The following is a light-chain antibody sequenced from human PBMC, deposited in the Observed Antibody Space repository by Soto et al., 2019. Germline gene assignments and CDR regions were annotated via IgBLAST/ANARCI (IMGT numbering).Light chain of an antibody. V-gene: IGLV2-14*03. J-gene: IGLJ1*01. CDR2: DVT. CDR3: LSYTTSRIYV. Sequence: QPVLTQPASVSGSPGQSITISCSGTSSDIGGFNYVSWYQQHPGEAPKLVIYDVTTRPSGVSYRFSGSKSDNTASLTISGLQPEDEADYYCLSYTTSRIYVFGTGTKLTVL. CDR1: SSDIGGFNY.